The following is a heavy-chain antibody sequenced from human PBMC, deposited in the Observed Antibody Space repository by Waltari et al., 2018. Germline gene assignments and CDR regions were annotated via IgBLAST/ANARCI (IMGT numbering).Heavy chain of an antibody. CDR3: AGTYCTNGVCYIYYFDY. CDR1: GGTFSSSA. CDR2: IIPIFGTA. Sequence: QVQLVQSGAEVKKPGSSVKVSCKASGGTFSSSAISWVRQAPGQGLEWMGGIIPIFGTANYAQKFQGRVTITADESTSTAYMELSSLRSEDTAVYYCAGTYCTNGVCYIYYFDYWGQGTLVTVSS. D-gene: IGHD2-8*01. J-gene: IGHJ4*02. V-gene: IGHV1-69*01.